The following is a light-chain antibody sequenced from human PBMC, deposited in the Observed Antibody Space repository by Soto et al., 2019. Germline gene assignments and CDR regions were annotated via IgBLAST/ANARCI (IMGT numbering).Light chain of an antibody. V-gene: IGKV1-39*01. CDR3: QQSYSTPHT. J-gene: IGKJ2*01. Sequence: DIQMTQSPSSLSASVGDRVTITCRASQSISSYLNWYQQKPGKAPKLLIYAASSLQSGVPSRFSGSGSGTYFTLTIISLQPEDFATYYCQQSYSTPHTFGQGNKLEIK. CDR2: AAS. CDR1: QSISSY.